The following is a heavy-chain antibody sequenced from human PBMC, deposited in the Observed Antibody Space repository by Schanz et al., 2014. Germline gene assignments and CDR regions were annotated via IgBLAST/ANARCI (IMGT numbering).Heavy chain of an antibody. J-gene: IGHJ6*02. V-gene: IGHV3-15*04. CDR3: ARAAYSHGLDV. CDR2: IENNANGATT. D-gene: IGHD3-16*01. CDR1: GFTFSEVY. Sequence: EVRLVESGGGLVEPGGSLRLSCSGSGFTFSEVYMSWVRQAPGKGLEWVGRIENNANGATTDYAAPVKGRFTVSRDDSKSSLYLQMNSLKTEDTAVYFCARAAYSHGLDVWGRGTTVTVSS.